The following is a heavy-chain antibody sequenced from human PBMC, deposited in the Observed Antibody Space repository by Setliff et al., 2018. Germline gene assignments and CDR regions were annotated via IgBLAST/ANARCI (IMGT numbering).Heavy chain of an antibody. V-gene: IGHV4-34*01. Sequence: SETLSLTCAVYGGSFSGYYWSWIRQPPGKGPEWIGEIDQSGITNYNPSLKSRVTISIDTSKNQFSLRLSSVTATDTAVYYCARGRRITMIVVPTGGAFDIWGQGTMVTVSS. D-gene: IGHD3-22*01. CDR2: IDQSGIT. CDR3: ARGRRITMIVVPTGGAFDI. CDR1: GGSFSGYY. J-gene: IGHJ3*02.